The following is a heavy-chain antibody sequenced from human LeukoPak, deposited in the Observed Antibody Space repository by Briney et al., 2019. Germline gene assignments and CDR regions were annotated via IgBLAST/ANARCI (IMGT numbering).Heavy chain of an antibody. D-gene: IGHD3-16*01. CDR2: TSCDGENE. Sequence: GGTLRLFCAVSGFTFSTYAMHWVREAPGKGLEGVAVTSCDGENEFYADSVGGRFTISRDNSKNTLYLQMNSLRPEDTAVYFCARARGIRNSWCDFWGQGTLVTVSS. CDR1: GFTFSTYA. V-gene: IGHV3-30*01. J-gene: IGHJ5*01. CDR3: ARARGIRNSWCDF.